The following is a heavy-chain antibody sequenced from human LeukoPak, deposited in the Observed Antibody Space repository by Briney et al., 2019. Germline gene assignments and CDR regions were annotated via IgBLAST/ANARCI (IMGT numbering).Heavy chain of an antibody. V-gene: IGHV4-59*01. CDR1: GGSISSYY. D-gene: IGHD4-17*01. Sequence: SETLSLTCTVSGGSISSYYCSWIRPPPGKGLEWNGYIYYSGSTNYNPSLKSRVTISVDTSKNQFFLKLSSVTAADTAVYYCATSTTVTTDFDYWGQGILVTVSS. CDR2: IYYSGST. CDR3: ATSTTVTTDFDY. J-gene: IGHJ4*02.